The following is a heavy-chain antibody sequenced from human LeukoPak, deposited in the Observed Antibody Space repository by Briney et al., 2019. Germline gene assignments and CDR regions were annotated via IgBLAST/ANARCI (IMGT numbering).Heavy chain of an antibody. CDR2: IYYTGST. Sequence: SETLSLTCTVSGDSISSNYWSWIRQPPGKGLEWIGYIYYTGSTNYNPSLKSRVTISVDTSKNQFSLKLSSVTAADTAVYYCAREIKWELQNWFDPWGQGTLVTVSS. J-gene: IGHJ5*02. CDR1: GDSISSNY. V-gene: IGHV4-59*01. D-gene: IGHD1-26*01. CDR3: AREIKWELQNWFDP.